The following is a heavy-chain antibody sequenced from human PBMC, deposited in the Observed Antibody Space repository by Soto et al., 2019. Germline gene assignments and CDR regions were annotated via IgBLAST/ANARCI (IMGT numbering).Heavy chain of an antibody. J-gene: IGHJ4*02. CDR1: GFSVSSYA. D-gene: IGHD6-19*01. V-gene: IGHV3-23*01. CDR2: ISGGGTRT. Sequence: EVQLLESGGGLVQPGGSLRLSCAASGFSVSSYAMTWVRQAPGKGLEWVSAISGGGTRTYYADSVRGRFTISRDNSKNTLYLQMNSLRAEDTAVYYCAKCGSGSGSYQERFIDYWGQGTLVTVSS. CDR3: AKCGSGSGSYQERFIDY.